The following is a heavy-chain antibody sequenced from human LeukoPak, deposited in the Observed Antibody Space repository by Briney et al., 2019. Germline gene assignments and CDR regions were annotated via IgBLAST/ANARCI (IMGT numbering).Heavy chain of an antibody. CDR3: AREDGDYSADAFDI. D-gene: IGHD4-17*01. CDR1: GGSISSGGYY. CDR2: IYYSGST. J-gene: IGHJ3*02. Sequence: PSQTLSLTCTVSGGSISSGGYYWSWIRQHPGKGLEWIGYIYYSGSTYYNPSLKSRVTISVDTSKNQFSLKLSSVTAADTAVYYCAREDGDYSADAFDIWGQGTMVTVSS. V-gene: IGHV4-31*03.